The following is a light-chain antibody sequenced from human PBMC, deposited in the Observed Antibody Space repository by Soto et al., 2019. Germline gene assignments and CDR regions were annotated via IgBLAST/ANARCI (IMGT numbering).Light chain of an antibody. Sequence: QLVLTQPPSASGTPGQRVTISCSGSSSNIGGNYVYWYQQVPGTAPKLLIYSNNQRPSGVPDRFSASKSGTSASLAISGLRSEDEATYYCATWDDSLNNPVFGGGTKLTVL. CDR3: ATWDDSLNNPV. V-gene: IGLV1-47*02. CDR1: SSNIGGNY. CDR2: SNN. J-gene: IGLJ3*02.